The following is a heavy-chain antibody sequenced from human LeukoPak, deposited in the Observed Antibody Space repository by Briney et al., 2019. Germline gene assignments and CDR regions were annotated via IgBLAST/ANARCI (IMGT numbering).Heavy chain of an antibody. CDR1: GYSISSGYY. Sequence: SETLSLTCTVSGYSISSGYYWGWIRQPPGKGLEWIGSIYHSGSTYYNPSLKSRVTISVDTSKNQFSLKLSSVAAADTAVYYCARTTQQLVLFDYWGQGTLVTVSS. CDR3: ARTTQQLVLFDY. J-gene: IGHJ4*02. V-gene: IGHV4-38-2*02. D-gene: IGHD6-13*01. CDR2: IYHSGST.